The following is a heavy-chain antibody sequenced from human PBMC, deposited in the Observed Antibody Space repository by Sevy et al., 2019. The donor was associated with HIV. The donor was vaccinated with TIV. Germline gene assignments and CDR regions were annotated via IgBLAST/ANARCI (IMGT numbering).Heavy chain of an antibody. CDR1: GFSFSSYW. V-gene: IGHV3-7*01. CDR2: VNLDGSGK. CDR3: ARSVDY. Sequence: GGSLRLSCAASGFSFSSYWMTWFRQAPGKELEWVANVNLDGSGKYYVDSVKGRFTISRDNARNPLSLQMNSLRAEDTAVYYCARSVDYWGQGTLVTVSS. J-gene: IGHJ4*02.